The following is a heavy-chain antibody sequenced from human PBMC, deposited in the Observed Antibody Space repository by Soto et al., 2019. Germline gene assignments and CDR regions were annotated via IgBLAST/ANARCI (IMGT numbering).Heavy chain of an antibody. CDR2: ISWNSGSI. Sequence: EVQLVGSGGGLVQPGRSLRLSCAASGFTFDDYAMHWVRQAPGKGLEWVSGISWNSGSIGYADSVKGRFTISRDNAKNSLHLQMNSLRAEDTAFYYCAKGFSRYFDYWGQGARVAVSS. CDR1: GFTFDDYA. CDR3: AKGFSRYFDY. J-gene: IGHJ4*02. V-gene: IGHV3-9*01. D-gene: IGHD2-2*01.